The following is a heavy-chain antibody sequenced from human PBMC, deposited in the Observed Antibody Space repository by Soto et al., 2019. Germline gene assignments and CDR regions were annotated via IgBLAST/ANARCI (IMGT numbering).Heavy chain of an antibody. CDR3: ARSTEVVPAAVPAYYYYYYMDV. CDR2: INAGNGNT. Sequence: ASVKVSCKASGYTFTSYAMHWVRQAPGQRLEWMGWINAGNGNTKYSQKFQGRVTITRDTSASTAYMELSSLRSEDTAVYYCARSTEVVPAAVPAYYYYYYMDVWGKGTTVTVSS. D-gene: IGHD2-2*01. CDR1: GYTFTSYA. J-gene: IGHJ6*03. V-gene: IGHV1-3*01.